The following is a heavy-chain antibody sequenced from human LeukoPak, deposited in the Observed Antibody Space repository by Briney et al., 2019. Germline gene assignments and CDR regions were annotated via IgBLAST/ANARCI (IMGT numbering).Heavy chain of an antibody. Sequence: GGSLRLSCAASGFTVSSNYMSWVRQAPGKGLEWVLVIYSGGSTYYADSVKGRFTISRDNSKNTLYLQMNSLRAEDTAVYYCARDVYDSSGYYQPRYYYYGMDVWGQGTTVTVSS. CDR3: ARDVYDSSGYYQPRYYYYGMDV. J-gene: IGHJ6*02. CDR1: GFTVSSNY. D-gene: IGHD3-22*01. V-gene: IGHV3-66*01. CDR2: IYSGGST.